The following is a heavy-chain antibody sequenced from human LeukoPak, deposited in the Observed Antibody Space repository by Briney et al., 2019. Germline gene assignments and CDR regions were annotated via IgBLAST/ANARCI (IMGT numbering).Heavy chain of an antibody. D-gene: IGHD1-1*01. CDR3: ASGTTGTPDDAFDI. CDR1: GGTFSSYA. Sequence: SVKVSCKASGGTFSSYAISWVRQAPGQGLEWMGGIIPIFGTANYAQKFQGRVTITTDESTSTAYMELSSLRSEDTAVYYCASGTTGTPDDAFDIWGQGTMVTVSS. V-gene: IGHV1-69*05. J-gene: IGHJ3*02. CDR2: IIPIFGTA.